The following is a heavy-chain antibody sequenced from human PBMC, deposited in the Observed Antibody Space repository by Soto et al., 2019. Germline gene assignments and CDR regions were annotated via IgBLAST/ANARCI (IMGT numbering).Heavy chain of an antibody. J-gene: IGHJ4*02. CDR1: GFTFSSYA. CDR2: ISAGGGST. D-gene: IGHD6-13*01. CDR3: AKDWQQLDY. Sequence: EVQLLESGGGLVQPGGSLRLSCAASGFTFSSYAMTWVRQAPGKGLEWVSTISAGGGSTYYADSVKGRFTISRDNSKNTLYLQMNSLRDEDTGVYYCAKDWQQLDYWGQGTLVTVSS. V-gene: IGHV3-23*01.